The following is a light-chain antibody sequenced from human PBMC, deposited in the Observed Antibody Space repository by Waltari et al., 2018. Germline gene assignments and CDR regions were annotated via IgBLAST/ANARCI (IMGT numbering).Light chain of an antibody. CDR3: CSYAHSSRVV. V-gene: IGLV2-23*01. CDR1: SSDVGSYNL. J-gene: IGLJ2*01. CDR2: EGT. Sequence: QSALTQPASVSGSPGQSIPISCTCTSSDVGSYNLVPWYQHYPGNAPKLMIYEGTKRPSGVSNRFSGSKSGNTASLTISGLQAEDEADYHCCSYAHSSRVVFGGGTKVTVL.